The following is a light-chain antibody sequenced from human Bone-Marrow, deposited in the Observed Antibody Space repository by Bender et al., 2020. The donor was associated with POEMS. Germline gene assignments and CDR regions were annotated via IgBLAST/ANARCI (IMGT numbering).Light chain of an antibody. CDR3: SSYAGSYTFV. V-gene: IGLV2-11*01. Sequence: QSALTQPRSVSGSPGQSVTISCTGTSSDVGAYNYVSWYQQHPGKAPRLLIYEVSSRPSGVSNRFSGSKSANTASLTISGLQTGDEADYYCSSYAGSYTFVLGTGTRVTVL. CDR1: SSDVGAYNY. CDR2: EVS. J-gene: IGLJ1*01.